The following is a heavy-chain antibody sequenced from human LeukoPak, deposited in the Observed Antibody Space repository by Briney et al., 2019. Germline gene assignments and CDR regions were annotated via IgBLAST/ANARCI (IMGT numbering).Heavy chain of an antibody. D-gene: IGHD3-9*01. Sequence: ASVKVSCKASGYTFTGYYVHWLRQAPGQGLEWMGWINPNSGGTNYAQKFQGRVTMTRDTSISTAYMELSRLRSDDTAVYYCARVPLGTGYYNWNYYYGMDVWGQGTTVTVSS. V-gene: IGHV1-2*02. CDR1: GYTFTGYY. CDR2: INPNSGGT. J-gene: IGHJ6*02. CDR3: ARVPLGTGYYNWNYYYGMDV.